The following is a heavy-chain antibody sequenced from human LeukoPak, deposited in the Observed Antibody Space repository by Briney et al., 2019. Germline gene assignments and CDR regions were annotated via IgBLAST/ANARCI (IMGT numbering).Heavy chain of an antibody. V-gene: IGHV3-20*01. CDR2: INWNGDGT. J-gene: IGHJ5*02. CDR3: ARVHQLLSSGGWFDP. D-gene: IGHD3-10*02. Sequence: GGSLRLSCAVSGFRFDDHGMSWVRQAPGKGLEWVSAINWNGDGTAYADSVKGRFTISRDNAKNSLYLQMNSLRGEDTALYHCARVHQLLSSGGWFDPWGQGTLVTVSS. CDR1: GFRFDDHG.